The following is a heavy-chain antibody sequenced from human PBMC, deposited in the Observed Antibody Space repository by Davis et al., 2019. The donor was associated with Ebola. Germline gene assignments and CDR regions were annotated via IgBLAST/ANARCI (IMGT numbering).Heavy chain of an antibody. J-gene: IGHJ6*02. CDR1: GSTFDDYA. D-gene: IGHD3-3*01. CDR2: ISWNSGSK. CDR3: ARDTYYDLWSGYFSSTESYYYYNGMDV. Sequence: SLKISCVASGSTFDDYAMHWVRQAPGKGLEWVSGISWNSGSKGYADSVKGRFTISRDNAKNSLYLQMNSLRAEDTAVYYCARDTYYDLWSGYFSSTESYYYYNGMDVWGQGTTVTVSS. V-gene: IGHV3-9*01.